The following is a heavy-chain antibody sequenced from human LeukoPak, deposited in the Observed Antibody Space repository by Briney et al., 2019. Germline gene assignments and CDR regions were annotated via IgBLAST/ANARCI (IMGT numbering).Heavy chain of an antibody. D-gene: IGHD6-13*01. V-gene: IGHV1-8*03. CDR1: GYTLTELS. J-gene: IGHJ5*02. CDR2: MNPFSGNT. CDR3: ARTQHLVLRSPLDP. Sequence: ASVKVSCKVSGYTLTELSMHWVRQATGQGLEWMGWMNPFSGNTGYAQKLQGRITITRNTSINTAYMELSSLRSEDTAVYYCARTQHLVLRSPLDPWGQGTLVTVSS.